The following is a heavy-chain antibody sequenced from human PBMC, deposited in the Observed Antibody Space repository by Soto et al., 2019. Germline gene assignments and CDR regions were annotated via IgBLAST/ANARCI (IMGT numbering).Heavy chain of an antibody. V-gene: IGHV3-48*02. J-gene: IGHJ6*02. CDR2: ISVGGDTI. Sequence: AGGSLRLSCAASGFTFSDCGMNWVRQTPGKGLEWVSYISVGGDTIYYADSVKGRFTISRDNAENSLFLQMSGLRDEDTAVYYCARCSRNSCYSYGVDVWGQGTTVTVSS. CDR1: GFTFSDCG. CDR3: ARCSRNSCYSYGVDV. D-gene: IGHD2-15*01.